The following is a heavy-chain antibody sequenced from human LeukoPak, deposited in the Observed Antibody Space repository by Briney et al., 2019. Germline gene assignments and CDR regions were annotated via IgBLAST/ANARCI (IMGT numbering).Heavy chain of an antibody. D-gene: IGHD5-12*01. Sequence: GGSLRLSCAASGFTFSSYAMSWVRQAPGKGLEWVSAISGSGGSTYYADSVKGRFTISRDNSKNTLYLQMNSLRAEDTAVYYCAKGGIVATMLRWFDPWGQGTLVTVSS. CDR3: AKGGIVATMLRWFDP. CDR1: GFTFSSYA. J-gene: IGHJ5*02. CDR2: ISGSGGST. V-gene: IGHV3-23*01.